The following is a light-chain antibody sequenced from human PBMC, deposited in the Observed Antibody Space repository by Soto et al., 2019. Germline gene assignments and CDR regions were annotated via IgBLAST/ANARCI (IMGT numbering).Light chain of an antibody. V-gene: IGKV1-9*01. CDR2: GTF. CDR1: QDIKTY. CDR3: QHLNTYPPCT. Sequence: IQLTQSPSSLSASVGDRVSITCRASQDIKTYLAWYQQKQGKAPKLLISGTFTLQSGGPSKFNGSGSGTDFPLTISRLQPEDFATYYCQHLNTYPPCTFGHGTKVDLE. J-gene: IGKJ3*01.